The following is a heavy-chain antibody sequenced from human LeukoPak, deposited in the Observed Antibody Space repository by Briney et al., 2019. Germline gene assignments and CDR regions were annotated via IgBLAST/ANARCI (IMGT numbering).Heavy chain of an antibody. Sequence: ASVKVSCKASGYTFTGYYMHWVRQAPGQGFEWMGWINPNSGGTNYAQKFQGRVTMTRDTSISTAYMELSRLRSDDTAVYYCARSVYSGSDFDYWGQGTLVTVSS. J-gene: IGHJ4*02. CDR2: INPNSGGT. V-gene: IGHV1-2*02. CDR1: GYTFTGYY. CDR3: ARSVYSGSDFDY. D-gene: IGHD1-26*01.